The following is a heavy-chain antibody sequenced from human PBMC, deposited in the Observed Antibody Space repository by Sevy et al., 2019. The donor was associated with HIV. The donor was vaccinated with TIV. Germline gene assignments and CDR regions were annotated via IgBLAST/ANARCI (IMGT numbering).Heavy chain of an antibody. D-gene: IGHD3-16*01. CDR1: GFNVYSDD. Sequence: GGSLRLSCAVSGFNVYSDDMTWVRQAPGKGLEWVSVIYSDGTTYYADSVRGRFTVSRYSSMHTVSLQMNSLRVEDTAVYYCARGGRVVYYYGLDVWGQGTTVTVSS. CDR2: IYSDGTT. V-gene: IGHV3-53*01. CDR3: ARGGRVVYYYGLDV. J-gene: IGHJ6*02.